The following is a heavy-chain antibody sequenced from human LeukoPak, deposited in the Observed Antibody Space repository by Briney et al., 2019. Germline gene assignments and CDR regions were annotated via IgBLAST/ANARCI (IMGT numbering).Heavy chain of an antibody. J-gene: IGHJ4*02. Sequence: SETLSLTCTVSGGSISSSSYYWGWIRQPPGKGLEWIGEINHSGSTNYNPSLKSRVTISVDKSKNQFSLKLKSVTAADTAVYYCARAQDYYFDYWGQGTLVTVSS. CDR1: GGSISSSSYY. CDR3: ARAQDYYFDY. V-gene: IGHV4-39*07. CDR2: INHSGST.